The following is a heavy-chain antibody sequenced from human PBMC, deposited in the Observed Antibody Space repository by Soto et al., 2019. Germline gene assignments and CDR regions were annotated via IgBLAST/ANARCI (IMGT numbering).Heavy chain of an antibody. CDR3: AKALRPSLNFFYYMDV. CDR1: GFTFGSYA. V-gene: IGHV3-23*01. Sequence: EVQLLESGGGLVQPGGSLRLSCVVSGFTFGSYAMSWVRQAPEKGPEWVAILGGNGFTTYYGDSVKGRFTISRDKAKSTLFLQMNSLRADDTGVYYCAKALRPSLNFFYYMDVWGRGTSVTVSS. J-gene: IGHJ6*03. D-gene: IGHD2-2*01. CDR2: LGGNGFTT.